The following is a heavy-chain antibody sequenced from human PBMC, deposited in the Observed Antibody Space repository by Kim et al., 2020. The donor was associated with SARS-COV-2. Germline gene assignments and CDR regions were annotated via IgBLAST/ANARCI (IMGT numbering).Heavy chain of an antibody. J-gene: IGHJ6*01. CDR3: ARDLAISGTDFHYSYGWDV. Sequence: SETLSLTCTVSGASIRTFYWSWIRQPPGKGLEWIGYVFHSGSTKYNPSLKSRVTISVDTSKNQFSLKLKSVTAADTAIYFCARDLAISGTDFHYSYGWDV. V-gene: IGHV4-59*13. CDR2: VFHSGST. D-gene: IGHD1-26*01. CDR1: GASIRTFY.